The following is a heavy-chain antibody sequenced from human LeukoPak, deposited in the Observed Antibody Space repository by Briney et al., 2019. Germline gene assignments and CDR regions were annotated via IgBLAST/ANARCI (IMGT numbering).Heavy chain of an antibody. V-gene: IGHV3-23*01. CDR2: ISGSGGST. CDR3: AKDMMDIVVVVAAEDAFDI. CDR1: GFTFSSFA. J-gene: IGHJ3*02. D-gene: IGHD2-15*01. Sequence: GGSLRLSCAASGFTFSSFAMSWVRQAPGKGLEWFSAISGSGGSTYYADSVKGRFTISRDNSKNTLYLQMNSLRAEDTAVYYCAKDMMDIVVVVAAEDAFDIWGQGTMVTVSS.